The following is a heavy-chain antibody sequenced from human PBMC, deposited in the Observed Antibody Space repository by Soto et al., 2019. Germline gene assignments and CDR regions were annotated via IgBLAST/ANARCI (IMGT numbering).Heavy chain of an antibody. V-gene: IGHV5-10-1*01. D-gene: IGHD5-18*01. CDR3: AAPVDTATSDAFDI. CDR2: IDPTDSYT. Sequence: GESLKISCQASGYSFTTYWISWVRQMPGKGLECMGRIDPTDSYTDYGPSFEGHVTMSVDRSINTAYLEWSSLKASDTAMYYCAAPVDTATSDAFDIWGQGTMVTVSS. CDR1: GYSFTTYW. J-gene: IGHJ3*02.